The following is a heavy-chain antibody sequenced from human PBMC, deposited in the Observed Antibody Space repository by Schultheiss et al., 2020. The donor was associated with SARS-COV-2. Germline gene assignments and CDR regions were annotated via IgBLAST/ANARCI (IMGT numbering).Heavy chain of an antibody. V-gene: IGHV3-53*01. CDR2: IYSGGST. CDR3: AKGPPVLRFLEWSYYYYYMDV. D-gene: IGHD3-3*01. CDR1: GFTVSSNY. J-gene: IGHJ6*03. Sequence: GGSLRLSCAASGFTVSSNYMSWVRQAPGKGLEWVSVIYSGGSTYYADSVKGRFTISRDNSKNTLYLQMNSLRAEDTAVYYCAKGPPVLRFLEWSYYYYYMDVWGKGTTVTVSS.